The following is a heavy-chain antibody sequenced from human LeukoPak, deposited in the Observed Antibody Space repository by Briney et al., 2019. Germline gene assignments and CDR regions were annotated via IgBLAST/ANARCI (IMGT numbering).Heavy chain of an antibody. Sequence: SETLSLTCTVSGGSISSYYWSWIRQPPGKGLEWIGYIYYSGSTNYNPSLKSRVSISVDTSNNQFSLKLSVVTDADTAVYYCAAVGSTGLGKYYFDYWGQGILVTVSS. CDR2: IYYSGST. D-gene: IGHD3-10*01. J-gene: IGHJ4*02. CDR1: GGSISSYY. V-gene: IGHV4-59*12. CDR3: AAVGSTGLGKYYFDY.